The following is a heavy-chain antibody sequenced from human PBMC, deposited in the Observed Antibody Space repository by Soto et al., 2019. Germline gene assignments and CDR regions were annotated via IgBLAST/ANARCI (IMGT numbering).Heavy chain of an antibody. D-gene: IGHD3-9*01. V-gene: IGHV4-39*01. J-gene: IGHJ4*02. CDR3: ASFARILTGYPQYYFDY. CDR2: MYYSGTT. CDR1: GGSISSSDFY. Sequence: SETLSLTCTVSGGSISSSDFYWGWLRQTPGKGLEFIGSMYYSGTTYYNPSLKSRVTISVDTSKNQFTLKLISVTAADTAVYYCASFARILTGYPQYYFDYWGQGTLVTVSS.